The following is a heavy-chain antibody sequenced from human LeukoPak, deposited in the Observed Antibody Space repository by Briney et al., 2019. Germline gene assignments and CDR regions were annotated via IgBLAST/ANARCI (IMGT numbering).Heavy chain of an antibody. CDR3: ARVGVYYDSSGYQRWFDP. CDR1: GGTFSSYA. J-gene: IGHJ5*02. D-gene: IGHD3-22*01. CDR2: IIPIFGIA. V-gene: IGHV1-69*04. Sequence: GSSVKVSCKASGGTFSSYAVSWVRQAPGQGLEWMGRIIPIFGIANYAQKFQGRVTITADKSTSTAYMELSSLRSGDTAVYYCARVGVYYDSSGYQRWFDPWGQGTLVTVSS.